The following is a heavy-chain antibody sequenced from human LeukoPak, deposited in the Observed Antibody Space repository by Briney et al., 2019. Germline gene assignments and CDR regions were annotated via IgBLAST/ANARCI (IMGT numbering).Heavy chain of an antibody. CDR2: INPNSGGT. J-gene: IGHJ4*02. Sequence: ASVKVSCKASGYSFTSHYMHWVRQAPGQGLEWMGWINPNSGGTNYAQKFQGRVTMTRDTSISTAYMELSRLRSDDAAVYYCARDIDIVGATTFFDYWGQGTLVTVSS. CDR3: ARDIDIVGATTFFDY. D-gene: IGHD1-26*01. V-gene: IGHV1-2*02. CDR1: GYSFTSHY.